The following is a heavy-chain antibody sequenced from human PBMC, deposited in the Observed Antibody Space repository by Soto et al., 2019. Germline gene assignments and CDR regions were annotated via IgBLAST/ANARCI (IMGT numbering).Heavy chain of an antibody. CDR2: ISYDGSNK. V-gene: IGHV3-30-3*01. J-gene: IGHJ1*01. D-gene: IGHD3-22*01. Sequence: QVQLVESGGGVVQPGRSLRLSCAASGFTFSSYAMHWVRQAPGKGLEWVAVISYDGSNKYYADSVKGRFTISRDNSKNTMNLHMNSMRAEETAVYYCARDPRPRDYDSSGYYYGYFQHWGQGTLVTVSS. CDR1: GFTFSSYA. CDR3: ARDPRPRDYDSSGYYYGYFQH.